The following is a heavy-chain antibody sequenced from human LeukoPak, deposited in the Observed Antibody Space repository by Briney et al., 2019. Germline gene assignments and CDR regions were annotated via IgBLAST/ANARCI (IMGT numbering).Heavy chain of an antibody. CDR2: ISYDGSNK. CDR3: ARNPYYYDSSGYYPWYFDY. V-gene: IGHV3-30-3*01. J-gene: IGHJ4*02. CDR1: GFTFSHFW. Sequence: GGSLRLSCAASGFTFSHFWMSWVRQAPGKGLEWVAVISYDGSNKYYADSVKGRFTISRDNSKNTLYLQMNSLRAEDTAVYYCARNPYYYDSSGYYPWYFDYWGQGTLVTVSS. D-gene: IGHD3-22*01.